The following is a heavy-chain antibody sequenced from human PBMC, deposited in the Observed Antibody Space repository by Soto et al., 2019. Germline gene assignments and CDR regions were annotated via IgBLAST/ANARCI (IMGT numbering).Heavy chain of an antibody. CDR3: ARVGWAGYCTNGVCYDYWFDP. Sequence: ASVKVSCKASGYTFTSYGISWVRQAPGQGLEWMGWISAYKGNTNYAQKLQGRVTMTTDTSTSTAYMELRSLRSDDTAVYYCARVGWAGYCTNGVCYDYWFDPWGQGTLVTVSS. J-gene: IGHJ5*02. CDR2: ISAYKGNT. D-gene: IGHD2-8*01. CDR1: GYTFTSYG. V-gene: IGHV1-18*04.